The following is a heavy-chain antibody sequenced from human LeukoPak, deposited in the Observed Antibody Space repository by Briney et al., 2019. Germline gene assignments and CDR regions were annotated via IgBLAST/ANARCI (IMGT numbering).Heavy chain of an antibody. Sequence: SETLSLTCAVYGGSFSGYYWSWIRQPPGKGLEWIGEINHSGSTNYNPSLKSRVTISVDTSKNQFSLKLSSVTAADTAVYYCAQGAAADNYWGQGTLVTVSS. CDR2: INHSGST. CDR1: GGSFSGYY. J-gene: IGHJ4*02. CDR3: AQGAAADNY. D-gene: IGHD6-13*01. V-gene: IGHV4-34*01.